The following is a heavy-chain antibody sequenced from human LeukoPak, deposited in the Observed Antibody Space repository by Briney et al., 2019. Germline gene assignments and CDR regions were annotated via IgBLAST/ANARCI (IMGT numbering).Heavy chain of an antibody. J-gene: IGHJ4*02. Sequence: GESLKISCKASGYSFTNYWIGWVRQMPGKGLEWMGIIFPDDSETTYSPSFQGQVTISADKSVSTAYLQWSSLKASDTAMYYCARQVDIAVAGYDYWGQGTLITVSS. D-gene: IGHD6-13*01. CDR1: GYSFTNYW. CDR2: IFPDDSET. V-gene: IGHV5-51*01. CDR3: ARQVDIAVAGYDY.